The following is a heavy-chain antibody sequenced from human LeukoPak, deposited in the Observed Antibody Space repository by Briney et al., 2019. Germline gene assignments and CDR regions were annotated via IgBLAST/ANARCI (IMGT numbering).Heavy chain of an antibody. D-gene: IGHD6-13*01. Sequence: PSETLSLTCTVSGGSISSYYWSWIRQPPGKGLEWIGYIYYSGSTNYNPSLKSRDTISLDTSKNQFSLKLSSVTAADTAVYYCARAVGGAAADYWGQGTLVTVSS. J-gene: IGHJ4*02. CDR3: ARAVGGAAADY. V-gene: IGHV4-59*01. CDR1: GGSISSYY. CDR2: IYYSGST.